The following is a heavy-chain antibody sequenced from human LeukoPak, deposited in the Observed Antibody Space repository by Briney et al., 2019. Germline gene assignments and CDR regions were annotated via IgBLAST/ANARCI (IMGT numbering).Heavy chain of an antibody. Sequence: GGSLRLSCAASGFTFRSYAMNWVRQAPGKGLEWVSGISGSGDSLYYAGSVKGRFTISRDNSQNTLYLHMNNLGAEDTAIYYCAKDRIASPPQGRFDPWGQGTQVTVSS. CDR2: ISGSGDSL. J-gene: IGHJ5*02. CDR1: GFTFRSYA. D-gene: IGHD2-15*01. CDR3: AKDRIASPPQGRFDP. V-gene: IGHV3-23*01.